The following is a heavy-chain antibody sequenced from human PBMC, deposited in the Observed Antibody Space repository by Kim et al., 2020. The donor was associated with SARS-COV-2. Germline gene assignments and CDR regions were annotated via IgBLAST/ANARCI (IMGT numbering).Heavy chain of an antibody. CDR3: AKDGTCGYYYATYYRFD. CDR2: TSGSGHSS. J-gene: IGHJ4*01. V-gene: IGHV3-23*01. CDR1: GFIFTDYA. D-gene: IGHD5-12*01. Sequence: GGSLRLSCAASGFIFTDYAMTWVRQAPGKGLEWVSGTSGSGHSSYYAASVKGRFTISRDNSKNTLYLQMNSLRADDTGVYYCAKDGTCGYYYATYYRFD.